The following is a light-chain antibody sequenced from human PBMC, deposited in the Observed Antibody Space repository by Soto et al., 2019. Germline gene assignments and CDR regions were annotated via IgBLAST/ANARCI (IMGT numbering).Light chain of an antibody. CDR2: DTT. CDR3: LLSYSAVLVI. V-gene: IGLV7-46*01. Sequence: QAVVTQEPSLTVSPGGTVTLTCGSNTGTVTSGHYPYWFQQRPGQAPTSLIYDTTNKYSWTPARFSGSLLWGKAALTLSGAQPEDEADYYCLLSYSAVLVIFGGGTKLTVL. CDR1: TGTVTSGHY. J-gene: IGLJ2*01.